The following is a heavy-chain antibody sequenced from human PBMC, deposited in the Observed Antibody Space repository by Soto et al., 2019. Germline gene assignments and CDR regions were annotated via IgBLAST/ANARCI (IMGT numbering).Heavy chain of an antibody. Sequence: QVQLVQSGAEVKKPGSSVKVSCKASGGTFSTYAISWVRQAPGQGLEWMGGIIPIFGTAKYAQKFQGRVTITEDESTSTAYMELSSLRSEDTAVYCCAREIFGVIISGGRDAFDIWGQVPMVTVSS. V-gene: IGHV1-69*01. CDR1: GGTFSTYA. CDR3: AREIFGVIISGGRDAFDI. D-gene: IGHD3-3*01. CDR2: IIPIFGTA. J-gene: IGHJ3*02.